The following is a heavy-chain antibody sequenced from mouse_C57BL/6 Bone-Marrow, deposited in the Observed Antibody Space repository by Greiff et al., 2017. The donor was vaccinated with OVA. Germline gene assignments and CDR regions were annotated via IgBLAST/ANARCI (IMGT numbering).Heavy chain of an antibody. CDR1: GFSLTSYG. J-gene: IGHJ4*01. Sequence: QVQLKESGPGLVQPSQSLSITCTVSGFSLTSYGVHWVRQSPGKGLEWLGVLWRGGSTDYNAAFMSRLSITKDNSKSQVFFKMNSLQADDTARYDCAAVVSYYYAMDYWGQGTSVTVSS. CDR2: LWRGGST. CDR3: AAVVSYYYAMDY. D-gene: IGHD1-1*01. V-gene: IGHV2-5*01.